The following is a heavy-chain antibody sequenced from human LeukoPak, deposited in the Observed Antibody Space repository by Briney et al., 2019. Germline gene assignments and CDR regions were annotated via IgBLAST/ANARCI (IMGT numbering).Heavy chain of an antibody. Sequence: GRSLRLSCAPSGFTFDNYAMHWVRQAPGKGLECVALISYDGGNIYYADSVQGRFTISRDKSKTTLYLQMNSLRPEDTAVYYCARDPPFGSGWSQNHFDYWGQGTLVTVSS. D-gene: IGHD6-19*01. V-gene: IGHV3-30*04. CDR3: ARDPPFGSGWSQNHFDY. CDR1: GFTFDNYA. J-gene: IGHJ4*02. CDR2: ISYDGGNI.